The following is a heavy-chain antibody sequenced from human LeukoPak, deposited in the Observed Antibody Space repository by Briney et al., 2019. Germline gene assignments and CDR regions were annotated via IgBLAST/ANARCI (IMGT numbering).Heavy chain of an antibody. Sequence: SVKVSCKASGGTFSSYAISWVRQAPGQGLEWMGGIIPIFGTANYAQKFQGRVTITADESTSTAYMELSSLRSEDTAVYYCARGSYSGSYSPFHFWGQGTMVTVSS. V-gene: IGHV1-69*01. D-gene: IGHD1-26*01. CDR3: ARGSYSGSYSPFHF. J-gene: IGHJ3*01. CDR1: GGTFSSYA. CDR2: IIPIFGTA.